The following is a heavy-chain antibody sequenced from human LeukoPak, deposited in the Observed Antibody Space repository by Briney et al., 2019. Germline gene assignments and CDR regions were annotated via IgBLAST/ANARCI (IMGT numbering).Heavy chain of an antibody. V-gene: IGHV4-4*07. J-gene: IGHJ6*03. CDR3: ARHVAATHYYYYYMDV. CDR2: IYSSGSA. D-gene: IGHD6-13*01. Sequence: SETLSLTCTVSGGSISSYYWSWIRQPAGKGLEWMGRIYSSGSATYNPSLKSRVTMSVDTSKNQFSLRLSSVTAADTAVYYCARHVAATHYYYYYMDVWGKGTTVTVSS. CDR1: GGSISSYY.